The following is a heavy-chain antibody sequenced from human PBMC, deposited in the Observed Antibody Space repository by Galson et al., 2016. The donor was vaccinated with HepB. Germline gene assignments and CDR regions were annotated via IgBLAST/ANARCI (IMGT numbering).Heavy chain of an antibody. CDR2: ISTSGVNT. V-gene: IGHV3-23*01. CDR1: GFTFNNYA. D-gene: IGHD6-13*01. J-gene: IGHJ5*02. Sequence: SLRLSCAASGFTFNNYAMSWVRQAPGKGLEWVSGISTSGVNTYHADSVKGRFTISRYNSKNTLFLQMHSLRAEDTALYYCAKASGSSTSNWFDPWGQGTLVTVSS. CDR3: AKASGSSTSNWFDP.